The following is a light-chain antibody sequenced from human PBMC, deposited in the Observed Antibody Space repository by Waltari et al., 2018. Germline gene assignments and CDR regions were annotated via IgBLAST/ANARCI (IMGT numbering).Light chain of an antibody. J-gene: IGLJ2*01. CDR1: SSDAGGYNL. CDR2: DVS. CDR3: SSYTSSSTLV. Sequence: QSALTQPASVSGSPGQSITISCTGTSSDAGGYNLVSWYQQHPGKAPKLMIYDVSNRPSGVSNRFSGSKSGNTASLTISGLQAEDEADYYCSSYTSSSTLVFGGGTKLTVL. V-gene: IGLV2-14*03.